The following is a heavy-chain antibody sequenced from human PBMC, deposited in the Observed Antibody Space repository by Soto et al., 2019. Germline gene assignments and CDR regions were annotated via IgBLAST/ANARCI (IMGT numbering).Heavy chain of an antibody. CDR3: ASVLVVTAIPPAYYYYGMDV. CDR1: GVTFSSYA. Sequence: SVKVSCKASGVTFSSYAISWVRQAPGQGLEWMGGIIPIFGTANYAQKFQGRVTITADESTSTAYMELSSLRSEDTAVYYCASVLVVTAIPPAYYYYGMDVWGQGTTVTVAS. J-gene: IGHJ6*02. V-gene: IGHV1-69*13. D-gene: IGHD2-21*02. CDR2: IIPIFGTA.